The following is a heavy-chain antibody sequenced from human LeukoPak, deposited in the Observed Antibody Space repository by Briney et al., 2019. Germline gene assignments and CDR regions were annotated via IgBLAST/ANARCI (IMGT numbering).Heavy chain of an antibody. D-gene: IGHD3-22*01. J-gene: IGHJ3*02. CDR1: GGSFSGYY. CDR3: ARRRIYYDSSGYQDAFDI. V-gene: IGHV4-34*01. Sequence: PSETLSLTCAVYGGSFSGYYWSWIRQPPGKGLEWIGEINHSGSTNYNPSLKSRVTISVDTPKNQFSLKLSSVTAADTAVYYCARRRIYYDSSGYQDAFDIWGQGAMVTVSS. CDR2: INHSGST.